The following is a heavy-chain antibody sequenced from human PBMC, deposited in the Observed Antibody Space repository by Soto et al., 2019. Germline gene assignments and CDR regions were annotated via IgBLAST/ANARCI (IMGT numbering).Heavy chain of an antibody. V-gene: IGHV6-1*01. D-gene: IGHD6-19*01. Sequence: SPTLSLTRAISGDSVSSNTAAWNWIRSSPSRGLEWLGRTYYRSNWRHDYAVSVKSRITVNPDISKNHFSLQLNSVTPDDTAVYYCARGVAGSGFDLWGQGTLVTVSS. J-gene: IGHJ4*02. CDR2: TYYRSNWRH. CDR1: GDSVSSNTAA. CDR3: ARGVAGSGFDL.